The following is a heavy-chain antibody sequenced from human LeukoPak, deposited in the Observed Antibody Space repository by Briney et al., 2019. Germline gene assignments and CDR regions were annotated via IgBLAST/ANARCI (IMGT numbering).Heavy chain of an antibody. CDR2: ISGTGGRT. Sequence: GGSLRLSCAASGFTFSSYGMTWVRQAPRKGLEWVSGISGTGGRTYYADSVKGRFTISRDNSKNTLYLQMNSLRAEDTAVYYCAKKGRKGPNCSSTSCYQDYWGQGTLVTVSS. CDR3: AKKGRKGPNCSSTSCYQDY. V-gene: IGHV3-23*01. J-gene: IGHJ4*02. D-gene: IGHD2-2*01. CDR1: GFTFSSYG.